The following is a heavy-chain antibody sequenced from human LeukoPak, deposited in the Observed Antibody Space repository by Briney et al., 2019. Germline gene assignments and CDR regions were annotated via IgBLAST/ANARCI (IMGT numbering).Heavy chain of an antibody. D-gene: IGHD3-22*01. Sequence: SETLSLTCAVYGGSFSGYYWSWIRQPPGKWLEWIGEINHSGGTNYNPSLKSRVTISVDTSKNQFSLKLSSVTAADTAVYYCARTTMIAHATNYWGQGTLVTVSS. J-gene: IGHJ4*02. V-gene: IGHV4-34*01. CDR3: ARTTMIAHATNY. CDR2: INHSGGT. CDR1: GGSFSGYY.